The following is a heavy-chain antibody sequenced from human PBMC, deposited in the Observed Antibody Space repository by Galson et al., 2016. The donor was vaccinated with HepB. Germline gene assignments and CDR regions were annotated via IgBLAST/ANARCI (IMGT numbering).Heavy chain of an antibody. Sequence: QSGAEVKKPGESLKISCKDSGYSFTTYWIGWVRQMPGKGLEWMGIIYPIDSDTRYSPSFQGQVTISVDKSISTAYLQWSSLKASDTAMYYCASANFSGGWYFEYWGQGTRVTVSP. CDR3: ASANFSGGWYFEY. J-gene: IGHJ4*02. D-gene: IGHD6-19*01. CDR2: IYPIDSDT. V-gene: IGHV5-51*03. CDR1: GYSFTTYW.